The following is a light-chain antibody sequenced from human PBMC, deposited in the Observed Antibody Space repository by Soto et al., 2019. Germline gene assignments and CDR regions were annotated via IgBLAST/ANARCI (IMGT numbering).Light chain of an antibody. CDR1: NSDVGGYNY. Sequence: QSALAQPASVSESPGQSITISCTGTNSDVGGYNYVSWYQQHPGKVPKLMIYDVSNRPSGVSNRFSGSKSGNTASLTIFGLQAEDEADYYCSSYTATTTSYVFGTGTKVTVL. CDR2: DVS. V-gene: IGLV2-14*03. J-gene: IGLJ1*01. CDR3: SSYTATTTSYV.